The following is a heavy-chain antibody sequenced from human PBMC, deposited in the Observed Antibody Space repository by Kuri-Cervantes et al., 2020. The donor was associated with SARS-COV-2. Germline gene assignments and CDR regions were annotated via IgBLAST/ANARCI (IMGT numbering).Heavy chain of an antibody. CDR3: ASQDDTSGFYYAYDY. Sequence: GSLRLSCTVSGGSISSSSYYWGWIRQPPGKGLEWIGSIYHSGSTYYNPSLKSRVTISVDTSKNQFSLKLSSVTAADTAVYYCASQDDTSGFYYAYDYWGQGTLVTVSS. J-gene: IGHJ4*02. V-gene: IGHV4-39*07. D-gene: IGHD3-22*01. CDR1: GGSISSSSYY. CDR2: IYHSGST.